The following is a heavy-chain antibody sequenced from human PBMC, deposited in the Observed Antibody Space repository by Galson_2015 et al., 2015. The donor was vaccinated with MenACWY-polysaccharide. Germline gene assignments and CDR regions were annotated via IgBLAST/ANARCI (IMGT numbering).Heavy chain of an antibody. J-gene: IGHJ4*02. CDR1: GYTFRSYG. D-gene: IGHD2-8*01. CDR2: IRYDGSNK. V-gene: IGHV3-30*02. Sequence: SLRVSCEASGYTFRSYGINWVRQAPGKGLEWVAFIRYDGSNKYYADTVKGRFTISRDNSMNTLYLQMNCLRAEDTAMYYCAYKRVSQNFFDFWGQGTLVTVSS. CDR3: AYKRVSQNFFDF.